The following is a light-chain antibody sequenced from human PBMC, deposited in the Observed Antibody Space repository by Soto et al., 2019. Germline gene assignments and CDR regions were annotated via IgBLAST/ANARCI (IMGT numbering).Light chain of an antibody. Sequence: QSALTQPGSVSGSPGQSVTISCTGTSSDVGAYNYVSWYQQHPGKAPKLMTYDVSKRPSGVPDRFSGSKSGNTASLTISGLQAEDEADYYCCSYADNYSYVFGTGTKVTVL. CDR1: SSDVGAYNY. J-gene: IGLJ1*01. CDR3: CSYADNYSYV. V-gene: IGLV2-11*01. CDR2: DVS.